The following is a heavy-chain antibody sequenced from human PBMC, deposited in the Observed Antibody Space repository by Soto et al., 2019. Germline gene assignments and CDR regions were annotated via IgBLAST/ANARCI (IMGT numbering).Heavy chain of an antibody. Sequence: ASVTVSCKASGCTFTGYYIHWVRQAPGQGLEWMGWINPNSGGTNYAQKFQGWVTMTRDTSISTAYMELSRLRSDDTAVYYCARDLSHPGSGDGAFDIWGQGTMVTVSS. CDR1: GCTFTGYY. CDR2: INPNSGGT. D-gene: IGHD2-21*01. CDR3: ARDLSHPGSGDGAFDI. V-gene: IGHV1-2*04. J-gene: IGHJ3*02.